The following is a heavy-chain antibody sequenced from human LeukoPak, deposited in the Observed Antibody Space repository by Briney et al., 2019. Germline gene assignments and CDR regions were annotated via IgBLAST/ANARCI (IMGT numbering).Heavy chain of an antibody. CDR1: GGSMSSYY. CDR2: IYYSGST. Sequence: SETLSLTCTVSGGSMSSYYWSWIRQPPGKGLGWIGYIYYSGSTNYNPSLKSRVTISVDTSKNQFSLKLSSVTAADTAVYYCARHASPSYSSSSNFDYWGQGTLVTVSS. V-gene: IGHV4-59*08. J-gene: IGHJ4*02. D-gene: IGHD6-13*01. CDR3: ARHASPSYSSSSNFDY.